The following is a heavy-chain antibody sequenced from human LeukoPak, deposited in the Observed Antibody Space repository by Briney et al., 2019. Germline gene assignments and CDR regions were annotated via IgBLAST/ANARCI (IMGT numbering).Heavy chain of an antibody. CDR2: IYHSGST. D-gene: IGHD1-26*01. CDR1: GYSISSGYY. J-gene: IGHJ4*02. Sequence: PSETLSLTCTVSGYSISSGYYWGWIRQPPGKGLEWIGSIYHSGSTYYNPSLKSRVTISVDTSKNQFSLKLSSVTAADTAVYYCARRVVGANSKRQKLLSYYFDYWGQGTLVTVSS. CDR3: ARRVVGANSKRQKLLSYYFDY. V-gene: IGHV4-38-2*02.